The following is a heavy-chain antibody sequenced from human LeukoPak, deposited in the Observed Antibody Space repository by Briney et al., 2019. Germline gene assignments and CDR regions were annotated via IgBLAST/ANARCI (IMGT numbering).Heavy chain of an antibody. Sequence: GGSLRLSCAASGFTFSSYGMHWVRQAPGKGLEWVAVIWYDGSNKYYADSVKGRFTISRDNFKNTLYLQMNSLRAEDTAVYYCAREDIVATIYRGYYYYGMDVWGQGTTVTVSS. CDR2: IWYDGSNK. J-gene: IGHJ6*02. D-gene: IGHD5-12*01. V-gene: IGHV3-33*01. CDR1: GFTFSSYG. CDR3: AREDIVATIYRGYYYYGMDV.